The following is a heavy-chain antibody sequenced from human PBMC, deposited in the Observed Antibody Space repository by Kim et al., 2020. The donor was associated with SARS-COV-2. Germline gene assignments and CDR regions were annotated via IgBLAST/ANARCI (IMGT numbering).Heavy chain of an antibody. CDR2: IYYSGST. V-gene: IGHV4-39*01. CDR3: ARLNYGSGSYDY. D-gene: IGHD3-10*01. CDR1: GGSISSSSYY. J-gene: IGHJ4*02. Sequence: SETLSLTCTVSGGSISSSSYYWGWIRQPPGKGLEWIGSIYYSGSTYYNPSLKSRVTISVDTSKNQLSLKLSSVTAADTAVYYCARLNYGSGSYDYWGQGTLVTVSS.